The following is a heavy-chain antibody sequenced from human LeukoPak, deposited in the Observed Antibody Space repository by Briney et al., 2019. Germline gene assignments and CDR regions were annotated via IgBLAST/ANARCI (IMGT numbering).Heavy chain of an antibody. D-gene: IGHD4-17*01. CDR1: GYSENFYG. Sequence: ASVKVSCKTSGYSENFYGITWVRQVAGQGLEWMGWISAQHGQTEYAPNSQDRVTMTTDTYTNTAYMELRSLRSDDTAVYYCARVGEDYADFPWDYWGQGTLVTVSS. CDR2: ISAQHGQT. V-gene: IGHV1-18*01. CDR3: ARVGEDYADFPWDY. J-gene: IGHJ4*02.